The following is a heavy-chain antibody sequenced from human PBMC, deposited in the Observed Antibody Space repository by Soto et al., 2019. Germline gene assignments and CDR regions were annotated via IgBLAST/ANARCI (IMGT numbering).Heavy chain of an antibody. V-gene: IGHV4-39*01. J-gene: IGHJ4*02. D-gene: IGHD2-15*01. Sequence: QLQLQESGPGLVKPSETLSLSCSVSGDSMSSDSFYWIWIRQPPGKGLEWIGSVYYTGSSHYNPSRKSRVTISVDTSNNNFSLKMSSLTAADTAVYYCRWSSGLKDLDFWGQGTLVTVSS. CDR3: RWSSGLKDLDF. CDR1: GDSMSSDSFY. CDR2: VYYTGSS.